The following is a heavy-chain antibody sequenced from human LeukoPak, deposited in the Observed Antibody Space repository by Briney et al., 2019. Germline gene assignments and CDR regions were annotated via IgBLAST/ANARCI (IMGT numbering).Heavy chain of an antibody. D-gene: IGHD3-22*01. CDR3: GRAYDSSGYAFDI. CDR2: INPNSGGT. J-gene: IGHJ3*02. V-gene: IGHV1-2*06. Sequence: GASVKVSCKASGYTFTGYYMHWVRQAPGQGLEWMGRINPNSGGTNYAQKFQGRVTMTRDTSISTAYMELSRLRSDDTAVYYCGRAYDSSGYAFDIWGQGTMVTVSS. CDR1: GYTFTGYY.